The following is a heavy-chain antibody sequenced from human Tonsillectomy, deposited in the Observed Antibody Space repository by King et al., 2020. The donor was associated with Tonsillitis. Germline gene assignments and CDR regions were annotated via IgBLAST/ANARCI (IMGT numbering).Heavy chain of an antibody. CDR1: GYSFTSYW. CDR3: ARNGNYYDSSGYGDY. CDR2: IYPGDSDT. J-gene: IGHJ4*02. D-gene: IGHD3-22*01. V-gene: IGHV5-51*01. Sequence: QLVQSGAEVKKPGESLKISCKGSGYSFTSYWIGWVRQMPGKGLEWMGIIYPGDSDTRYSPSFQGQVTISADKSISPAYLQWRSLKAADTAMFYCARNGNYYDSSGYGDYWGQGTLVTVSS.